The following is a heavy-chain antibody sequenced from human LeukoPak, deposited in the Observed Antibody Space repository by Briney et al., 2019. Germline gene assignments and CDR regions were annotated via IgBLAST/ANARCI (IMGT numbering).Heavy chain of an antibody. V-gene: IGHV1-18*03. CDR1: GYTFTSYG. CDR3: ARGTSSGWGDAFDI. J-gene: IGHJ3*02. D-gene: IGHD6-19*01. CDR2: ISAYNGNT. Sequence: ASVKVSCKASGYTFTSYGISRVRQAPGQGLEWMGRISAYNGNTNYAQKLQGRVTMTTDTSTSTAYMELRSLRSDDMAVYYCARGTSSGWGDAFDIWGQGTMVTVSS.